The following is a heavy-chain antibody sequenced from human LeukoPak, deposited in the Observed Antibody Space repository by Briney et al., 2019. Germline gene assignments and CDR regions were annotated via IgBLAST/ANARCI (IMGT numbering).Heavy chain of an antibody. CDR2: MSPNSGDT. D-gene: IGHD6-13*01. V-gene: IGHV1-8*01. Sequence: GASLKVSCKASGYTFTSYHINWVRQATGQGLEWMGWMSPNSGDTGFAQKFQGRVTMTRNPSITTAYMELSSLRADDTAIYYCARGVAAGYDYWGQGTLVTVSS. CDR1: GYTFTSYH. CDR3: ARGVAAGYDY. J-gene: IGHJ4*02.